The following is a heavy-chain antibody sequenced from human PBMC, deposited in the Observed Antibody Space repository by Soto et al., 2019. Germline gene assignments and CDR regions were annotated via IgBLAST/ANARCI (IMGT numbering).Heavy chain of an antibody. CDR3: ARGPFNYDSSGSYVY. J-gene: IGHJ1*01. V-gene: IGHV1-2*02. Sequence: ASVKVSCKTSGYSFTGYYIHWVRQAPGQGLEWMGWINPNSGATLYARKFQGRVIVSRDTSISTAFMELSSLSSDDTAVYYCARGPFNYDSSGSYVYWCQGTLVTVSS. CDR1: GYSFTGYY. D-gene: IGHD3-22*01. CDR2: INPNSGAT.